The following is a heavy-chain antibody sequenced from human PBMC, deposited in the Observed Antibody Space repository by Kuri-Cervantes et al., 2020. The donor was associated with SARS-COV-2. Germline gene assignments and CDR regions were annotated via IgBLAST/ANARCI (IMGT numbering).Heavy chain of an antibody. CDR3: VRLQMPRYYYYYYGIDV. Sequence: KDTCKGSGCSFTSYWIGWVRQMPGKGLEWVGSIYPGDSDTRDSPSFQGQVTNSADKSSTTAYMQWSSLKASDTAMYDCVRLQMPRYYYYYYGIDVWGQGTTVTVSS. J-gene: IGHJ6*02. V-gene: IGHV5-51*01. D-gene: IGHD2-2*01. CDR1: GCSFTSYW. CDR2: IYPGDSDT.